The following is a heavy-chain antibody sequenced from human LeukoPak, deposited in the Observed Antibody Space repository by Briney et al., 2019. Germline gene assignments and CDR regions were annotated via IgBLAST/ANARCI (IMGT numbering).Heavy chain of an antibody. D-gene: IGHD3-10*01. Sequence: SETLSLTCAVYGGSFSGYYWSWIRQPPGKGLEWIGEINHSGSTNYNPSLKSRVTISVDTSKNQFSLKLSSVTAADTAVYYCARRGEYGAGSIYYYHMDVWGKGTTVTISS. J-gene: IGHJ6*03. CDR1: GGSFSGYY. CDR2: INHSGST. CDR3: ARRGEYGAGSIYYYHMDV. V-gene: IGHV4-34*01.